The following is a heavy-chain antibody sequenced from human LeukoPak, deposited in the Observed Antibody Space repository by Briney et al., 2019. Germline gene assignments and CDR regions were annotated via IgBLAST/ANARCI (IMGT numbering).Heavy chain of an antibody. J-gene: IGHJ4*02. Sequence: GGSLRLSCAASGFTVSSNYMSWVRQAPGKGLEWVSTISGSGGSTYYADSVKGRFTISRDNSANTLYLQMNSLRAEDTAVYYCAKLSGVAPAWGQGTLVTVSS. V-gene: IGHV3-23*01. CDR2: ISGSGGST. D-gene: IGHD3-3*01. CDR1: GFTVSSNY. CDR3: AKLSGVAPA.